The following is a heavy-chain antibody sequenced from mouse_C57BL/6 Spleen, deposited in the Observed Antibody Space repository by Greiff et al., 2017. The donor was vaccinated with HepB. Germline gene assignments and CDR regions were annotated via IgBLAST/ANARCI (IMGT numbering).Heavy chain of an antibody. D-gene: IGHD1-1*01. J-gene: IGHJ3*01. Sequence: QVQLQQPGAELVKPGASVKLSCKASGYTFTSYWMHWVKQRPGQGLEWIGMIHPNSGSTNYNEKFKSKATLTVDKSSSTAYMQLSSLTSEDSAVYYGAGCYGSSYGFAYGAKGLWSLSLQ. CDR2: IHPNSGST. CDR3: AGCYGSSYGFAY. V-gene: IGHV1-64*01. CDR1: GYTFTSYW.